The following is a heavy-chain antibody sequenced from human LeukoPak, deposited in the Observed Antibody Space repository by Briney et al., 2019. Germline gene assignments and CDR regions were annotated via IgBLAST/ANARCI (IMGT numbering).Heavy chain of an antibody. V-gene: IGHV4-30-4*01. Sequence: SQTLSLTCTVSGGSISSGDYYWSWIRQPPGKGLEWIGYIHYSGNTYYKSSLKSRITVSVDTSKNQFSLKLSSVTSADAAVYYCARLAAAAGRGDYYFDYWGQGTLVTVSS. CDR1: GGSISSGDYY. CDR2: IHYSGNT. J-gene: IGHJ4*02. CDR3: ARLAAAAGRGDYYFDY. D-gene: IGHD6-13*01.